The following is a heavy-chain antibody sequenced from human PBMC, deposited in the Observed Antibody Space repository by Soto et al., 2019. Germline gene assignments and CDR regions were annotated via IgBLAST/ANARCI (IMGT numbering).Heavy chain of an antibody. CDR3: ARLVAAQPYFAY. D-gene: IGHD2-15*01. J-gene: IGHJ4*02. Sequence: SVKVSCKASGYTFTRDYMHWLRQAPGQGLEWMGIINPSGGSTSYAQKFQGRVTMTRDTSTSTVYMELSSLRSEDTAVYYCARLVAAQPYFAYWGQGTLVTVSS. CDR1: GYTFTRDY. CDR2: INPSGGST. V-gene: IGHV1-46*03.